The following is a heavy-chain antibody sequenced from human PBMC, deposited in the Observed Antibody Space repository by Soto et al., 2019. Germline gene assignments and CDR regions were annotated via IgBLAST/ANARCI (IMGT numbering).Heavy chain of an antibody. Sequence: GDSQKISCKGSGYSFTSYWINWVRQLPPKGPEWMGRIDPSASYSNYSPSFHRPVTLSADNSIHPAYLQPRSLNASHTAIYPWARLSRITGSKGVEYCGRRTLGAVSS. V-gene: IGHV5-10-1*01. CDR3: ARLSRITGSKGVEY. J-gene: IGHJ4*02. CDR2: IDPSASYS. D-gene: IGHD1-20*01. CDR1: GYSFTSYW.